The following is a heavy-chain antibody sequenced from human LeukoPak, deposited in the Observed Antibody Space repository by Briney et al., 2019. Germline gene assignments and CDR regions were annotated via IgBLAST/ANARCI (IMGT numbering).Heavy chain of an antibody. CDR2: IYYSGST. Sequence: PSETLSLTCTVSGGSISSYYWSCIRQPPGKGLEWIGYIYYSGSTNYNPSLKSRVTISVDTSKNQFSLKLSSVTAADTAVYYCAREAGSYYDYWGQGTLVTVSS. CDR1: GGSISSYY. V-gene: IGHV4-59*01. D-gene: IGHD3-10*01. CDR3: AREAGSYYDY. J-gene: IGHJ4*02.